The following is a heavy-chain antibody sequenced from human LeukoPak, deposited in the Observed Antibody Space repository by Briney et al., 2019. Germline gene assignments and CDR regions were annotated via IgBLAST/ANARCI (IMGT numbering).Heavy chain of an antibody. V-gene: IGHV3-23*01. CDR2: ISGSGGST. Sequence: PGGSLRLSCAASGFTFSSYAMSWVRQAPGKGLEWVSAISGSGGSTYYADSVKGRFTISRDNSKNTLYLQMNSLRAEDTAVYYCAKDFSHSSSALMDVWGKGTTVTVPS. D-gene: IGHD6-6*01. CDR3: AKDFSHSSSALMDV. CDR1: GFTFSSYA. J-gene: IGHJ6*04.